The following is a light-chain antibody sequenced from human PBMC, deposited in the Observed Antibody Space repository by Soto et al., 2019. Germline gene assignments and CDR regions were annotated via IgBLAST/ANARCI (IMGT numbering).Light chain of an antibody. CDR2: GAS. J-gene: IGKJ5*01. V-gene: IGKV3-20*01. CDR3: QQYGSSPPIT. CDR1: QSVSSSY. Sequence: EIVLTQSPGTLSLSPGERATLSCRASQSVSSSYLAWYQQKPGQAPRLRIYGASSRATGIPDRFSGSGSETDFTLTISRLEPEDFAVYYCQQYGSSPPITFGQGTRLEIK.